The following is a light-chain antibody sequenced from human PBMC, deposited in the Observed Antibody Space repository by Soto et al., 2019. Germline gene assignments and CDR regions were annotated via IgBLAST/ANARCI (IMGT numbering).Light chain of an antibody. CDR1: SSDVGTYNF. V-gene: IGLV2-11*01. CDR3: CSYVGSYTSYV. CDR2: DVT. J-gene: IGLJ1*01. Sequence: QSALTQPRSVSGSPGQSVTISCTGTSSDVGTYNFVSWYQQHPGKAPKFMIYDVTKRPSGVPDRCSGSKSGNTASLTISGLQAEDEADYYCCSYVGSYTSYVFGTGTKVTVL.